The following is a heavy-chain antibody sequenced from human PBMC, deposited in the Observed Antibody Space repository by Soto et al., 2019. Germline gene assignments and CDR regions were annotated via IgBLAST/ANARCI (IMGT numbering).Heavy chain of an antibody. D-gene: IGHD6-25*01. V-gene: IGHV5-51*01. CDR3: ARQVHSLYSSDSYGNAFDF. CDR2: IYPGDSDT. Sequence: GESLKISCKASGYGFTSYWIGWVRQMPGHGLEWMGIIYPGDSDTRYSPSFQGQVIISVDKSISTAYLQWSTLKASDTAMYYCARQVHSLYSSDSYGNAFDFWGQGTMVTVSS. J-gene: IGHJ3*01. CDR1: GYGFTSYW.